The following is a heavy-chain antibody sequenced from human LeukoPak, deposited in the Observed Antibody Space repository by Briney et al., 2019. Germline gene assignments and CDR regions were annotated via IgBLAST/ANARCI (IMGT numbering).Heavy chain of an antibody. Sequence: PGGSLRLSCAASGVTVSSNYMSWVRQAPGKGLEWVSVIYSGGSTYYADSVKGRFTISRDNSKNTLYLQMNSLRAEDTAVYYCARGLLGRGYFDYWGQGTLVTVSS. J-gene: IGHJ4*02. CDR1: GVTVSSNY. V-gene: IGHV3-53*01. CDR2: IYSGGST. CDR3: ARGLLGRGYFDY. D-gene: IGHD7-27*01.